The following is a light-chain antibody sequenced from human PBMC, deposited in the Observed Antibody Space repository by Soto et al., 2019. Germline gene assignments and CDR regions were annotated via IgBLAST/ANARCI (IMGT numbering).Light chain of an antibody. CDR1: SSNIGSNT. CDR3: AAWDDSLNGVV. CDR2: SYN. Sequence: QPVLTQPPSASGTPGQRGTISCSGSSSNIGSNTVIWYQQLPGTAPKLLIYSYNQRPSGVPDRFSGSKSGTSASLAISGLQSEDEADYYCAAWDDSLNGVVFGGGTQLTVL. J-gene: IGLJ2*01. V-gene: IGLV1-44*01.